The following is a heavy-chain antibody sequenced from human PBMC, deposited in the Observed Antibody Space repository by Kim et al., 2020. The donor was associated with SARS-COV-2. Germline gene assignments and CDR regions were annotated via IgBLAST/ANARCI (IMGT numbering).Heavy chain of an antibody. J-gene: IGHJ6*02. CDR3: ARDQGGVDV. CDR2: INPNSGAT. CDR1: GDTFSGFY. Sequence: ASVKVSCKASGDTFSGFYKHWVRQAPGQGLEWMGWINPNSGATNYAQKFQDRITLTRDTSISTGYMELNRLTSDDTAVYYCARDQGGVDVWGHGSMGTVS. V-gene: IGHV1-2*02.